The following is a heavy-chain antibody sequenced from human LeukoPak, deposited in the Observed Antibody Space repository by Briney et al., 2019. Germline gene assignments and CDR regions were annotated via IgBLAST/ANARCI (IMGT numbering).Heavy chain of an antibody. CDR2: ISGSGGRT. CDR3: ATPPTVTRNY. Sequence: QSGGSLRLSCTVSGFTLSSYEMTWFRQAPGKGLEWVSSISGSGGRTHYADSVRGRFTISRDNSKNTLYLQMDSLRAEDTAVYYCATPPTVTRNYWGQGTLVTVSS. D-gene: IGHD4-17*01. J-gene: IGHJ4*02. V-gene: IGHV3-23*01. CDR1: GFTLSSYE.